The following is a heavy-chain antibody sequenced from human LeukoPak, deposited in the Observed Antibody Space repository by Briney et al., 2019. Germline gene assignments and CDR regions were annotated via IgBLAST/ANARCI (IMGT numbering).Heavy chain of an antibody. J-gene: IGHJ4*02. CDR3: ARVGICSSSCFAEAKYYFDY. CDR2: IIPIFGTA. D-gene: IGHD6-13*01. V-gene: IGHV1-69*13. CDR1: GGTFSSYA. Sequence: ASVKVSCKASGGTFSSYAISWVRQAPGQGLEWMGGIIPIFGTANYAQKFQGRVTITADESTSTAYMELSSLRSEDTAVYYCARVGICSSSCFAEAKYYFDYWGQGTLVTVSS.